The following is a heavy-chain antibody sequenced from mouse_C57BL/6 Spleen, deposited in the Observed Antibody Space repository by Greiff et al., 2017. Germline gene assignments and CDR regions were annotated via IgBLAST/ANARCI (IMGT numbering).Heavy chain of an antibody. CDR3: ARSHYYGRSYYAMDY. Sequence: QVQLQQPGAELVKPGASVKLSCKASGYTFTSYWMQWVKQRPGQGLEWIGEIASSDSYTNSNQKFKGDATLTVATASRTAYMQLSSLTSEDSAVEYCARSHYYGRSYYAMDYWGQGTSVTVSS. D-gene: IGHD1-1*01. CDR2: IASSDSYT. CDR1: GYTFTSYW. V-gene: IGHV1-50*01. J-gene: IGHJ4*01.